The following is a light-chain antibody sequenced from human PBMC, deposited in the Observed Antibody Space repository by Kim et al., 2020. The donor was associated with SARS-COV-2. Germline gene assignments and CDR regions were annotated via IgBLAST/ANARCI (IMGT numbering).Light chain of an antibody. Sequence: PGERATLSCRASQSVRSSNLAWYQQKPGQPPRLLMYDASSRATGIPDRFSGSGSGTDFTLTISRLEPEDFAVYYCQQYGSTPLTFGGGTKVDIK. CDR3: QQYGSTPLT. V-gene: IGKV3-20*01. CDR2: DAS. J-gene: IGKJ4*01. CDR1: QSVRSSN.